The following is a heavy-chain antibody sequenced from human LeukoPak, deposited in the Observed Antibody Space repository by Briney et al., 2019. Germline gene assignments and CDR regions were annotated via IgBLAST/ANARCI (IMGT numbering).Heavy chain of an antibody. J-gene: IGHJ4*02. Sequence: SVKVSCKASGGTFSSYAISWVRQAPGQGLEWMGGITPIFGTANYAQKFQGRVTITADESTSTAYMELSSLRSEDTAVYYCASNYYDSSGYPDYWGQGTLVTVSS. CDR3: ASNYYDSSGYPDY. V-gene: IGHV1-69*13. D-gene: IGHD3-22*01. CDR2: ITPIFGTA. CDR1: GGTFSSYA.